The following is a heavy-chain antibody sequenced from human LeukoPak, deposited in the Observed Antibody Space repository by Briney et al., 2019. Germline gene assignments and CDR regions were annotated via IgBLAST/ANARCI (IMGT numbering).Heavy chain of an antibody. CDR2: INPNSGGT. Sequence: ASVKVSCKASGYTFTGYYMHWVRQALGQGLEWMGWINPNSGGTNYAQKFQGRVTMTRDTSISTAYMELSRLRSDDTAVYYCARESGTTFAFGDYWGQGTLVTVSS. D-gene: IGHD1-7*01. J-gene: IGHJ4*02. V-gene: IGHV1-2*02. CDR3: ARESGTTFAFGDY. CDR1: GYTFTGYY.